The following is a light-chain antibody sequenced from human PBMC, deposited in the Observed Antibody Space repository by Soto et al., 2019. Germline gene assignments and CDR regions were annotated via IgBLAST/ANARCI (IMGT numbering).Light chain of an antibody. CDR1: QSVGSSY. V-gene: IGKV3-20*01. CDR3: QQHTTSSWT. CDR2: GTS. J-gene: IGKJ1*01. Sequence: EVVLTQSPGTLSLSPGERATLSCRASQSVGSSYLAWYQQKPGQAPRVLIYGTSSRATGIPDRFSGSGSGTDFTLTISRLEPEDFAVYYCQQHTTSSWTLGQGTKVDIK.